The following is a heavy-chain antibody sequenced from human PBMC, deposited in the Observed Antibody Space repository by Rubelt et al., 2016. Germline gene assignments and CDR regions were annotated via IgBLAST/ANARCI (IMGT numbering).Heavy chain of an antibody. Sequence: WYDGSNKYYADSVKGRFTISRDNSKNTLYLQMNSLRAEDTAVYYCARSGSGWYFDFWGQGTLVTVSS. CDR2: WYDGSNK. CDR3: ARSGSGWYFDF. V-gene: IGHV3-33*01. J-gene: IGHJ4*02. D-gene: IGHD6-19*01.